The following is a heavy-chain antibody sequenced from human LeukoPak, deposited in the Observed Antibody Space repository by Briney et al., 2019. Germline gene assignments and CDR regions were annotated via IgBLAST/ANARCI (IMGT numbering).Heavy chain of an antibody. CDR2: INKKGGT. CDR3: AREHKSYGDYPYYFDS. Sequence: SQTLSLTCTVSSDSICSGDYYWSWIRQPAGKGLEFIGYINKKGGTFYNPPLKSRVSISIDTSKNQFSLKLTSVTAADTAVYFCAREHKSYGDYPYYFDSWGQGTLVTVSS. CDR1: SDSICSGDYY. J-gene: IGHJ4*02. V-gene: IGHV4-30-4*01. D-gene: IGHD4-17*01.